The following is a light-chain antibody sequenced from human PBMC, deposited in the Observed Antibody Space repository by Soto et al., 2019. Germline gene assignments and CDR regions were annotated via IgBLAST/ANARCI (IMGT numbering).Light chain of an antibody. CDR2: EAS. CDR3: QQYNSGWT. Sequence: SPATASVSIGDSVIITCRASQSISRWLAWYQQKPGKAPSLLIYEASNLENGVPSRFSGSGSGTEFSLTISSLQPDDSATYYCQQYNSGWTFAQVSMV. CDR1: QSISRW. J-gene: IGKJ1*01. V-gene: IGKV1-5*03.